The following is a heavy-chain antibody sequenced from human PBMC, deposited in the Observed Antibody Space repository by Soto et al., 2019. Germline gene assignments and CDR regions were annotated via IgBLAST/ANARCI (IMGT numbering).Heavy chain of an antibody. V-gene: IGHV1-8*01. CDR1: GYTFTNYD. J-gene: IGHJ3*02. D-gene: IGHD2-2*02. Sequence: QVPLVQSGAEVKKPGASVKVSCKASGYTFTNYDINWVRQATGQGLEWMGWMNPNSGYTGYAQNFQGRVTMTRNTSISTAYMELSRLRSEDTAVYYCARALNGKFAVILQGDAFDIWGQGTMVTVSS. CDR3: ARALNGKFAVILQGDAFDI. CDR2: MNPNSGYT.